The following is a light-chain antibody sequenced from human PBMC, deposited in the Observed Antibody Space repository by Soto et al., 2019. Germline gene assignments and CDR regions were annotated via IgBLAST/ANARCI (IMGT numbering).Light chain of an antibody. CDR3: SSYAGSNNYV. V-gene: IGLV2-8*01. J-gene: IGLJ1*01. Sequence: QSVLTQPPSASGSPGQSVTISCTGTSSDVGGYNYVSWYQQHPGKAPKLMIYEVSQRPSGVPDRFFGSKSGNTASLTVSGLQAEVEADYYCSSYAGSNNYVFGTGTKVTVL. CDR1: SSDVGGYNY. CDR2: EVS.